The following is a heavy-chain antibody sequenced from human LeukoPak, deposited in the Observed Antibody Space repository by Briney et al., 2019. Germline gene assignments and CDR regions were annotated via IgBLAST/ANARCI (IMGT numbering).Heavy chain of an antibody. Sequence: SSETLSLTCTVSGDSISSSSFFWGWIRQPPGKGLEWIGAVYSENTYYNPSLKSRVSISVDTSKNQFSLTMSSVTAADTAVYYCAKSGPGYSNDEVGYMDVWGKGTTVTVSS. CDR2: VYSENT. CDR3: AKSGPGYSNDEVGYMDV. CDR1: GDSISSSSFF. D-gene: IGHD4-11*01. V-gene: IGHV4-39*07. J-gene: IGHJ6*03.